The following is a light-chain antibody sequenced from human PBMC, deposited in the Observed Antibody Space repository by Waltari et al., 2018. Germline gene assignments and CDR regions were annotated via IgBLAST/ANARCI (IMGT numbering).Light chain of an antibody. CDR2: DAS. CDR1: QTVSNY. J-gene: IGKJ5*01. V-gene: IGKV3-11*01. CDR3: QHRDK. Sequence: EVLLTQSPVTLSLSPGEGATLSCGASQTVSNYLAWYQLKPGQAPRLLIYDASNRATGIPARFSGSGSGTDFTLTISSLEPEDFAVYYCQHRDKFGQGTRLEIK.